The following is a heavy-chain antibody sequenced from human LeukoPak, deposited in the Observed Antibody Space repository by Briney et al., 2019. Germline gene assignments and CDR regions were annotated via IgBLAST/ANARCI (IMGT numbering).Heavy chain of an antibody. CDR1: GGSISSSYY. CDR3: ARTGYSTGWDRFSFVY. CDR2: IYYGGST. D-gene: IGHD6-19*01. J-gene: IGHJ4*02. Sequence: PSETLSLTCTVSGGSISSSYYWGWIRQPPGKGLEWIGGIYYGGSTYYNPSLKSRVTISIDTSKNQFSLKLTSVTAADTAVYYCARTGYSTGWDRFSFVYWGQGTLVTVSS. V-gene: IGHV4-39*01.